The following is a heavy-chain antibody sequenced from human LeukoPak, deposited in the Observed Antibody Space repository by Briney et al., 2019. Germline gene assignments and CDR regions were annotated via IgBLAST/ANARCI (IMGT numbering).Heavy chain of an antibody. J-gene: IGHJ4*02. CDR2: ISSSSSTI. CDR3: AGITGTTGY. V-gene: IGHV3-48*01. Sequence: GGSLRLSCAASGFTFSSYSMNWVRQAPGKGLEWVSYISSSSSTIYYADSVKGRFTISRDNAKNSLYLQMNSLRAEDTAVYYCAGITGTTGYWGQGTLVTVSS. D-gene: IGHD1-7*01. CDR1: GFTFSSYS.